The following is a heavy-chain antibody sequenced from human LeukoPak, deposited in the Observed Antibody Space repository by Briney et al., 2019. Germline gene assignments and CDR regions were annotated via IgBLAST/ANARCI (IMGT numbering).Heavy chain of an antibody. CDR2: IYTSGST. CDR3: ARGQADFWSGYYYYGMDV. J-gene: IGHJ6*02. D-gene: IGHD3-3*01. Sequence: SETLSLTCTVSGGSISSYYWSWIRQPAGKGLVWIGRIYTSGSTNYNPSLKSRVTMSVDTSKNQFSLKLSSVTAADTAVYYCARGQADFWSGYYYYGMDVWGQGTTVTVSS. V-gene: IGHV4-4*07. CDR1: GGSISSYY.